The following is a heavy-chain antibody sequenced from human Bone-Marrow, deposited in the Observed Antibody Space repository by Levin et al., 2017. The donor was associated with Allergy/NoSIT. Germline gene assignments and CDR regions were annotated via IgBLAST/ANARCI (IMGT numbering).Heavy chain of an antibody. D-gene: IGHD2/OR15-2a*01. CDR3: GINDWFDP. Sequence: PGGSLRLSCAASGFTFSSFAMSWVRQAPGKGLEWVSSISGSGGSAYYANSVKGRFTISRDNSRNTLYLQMNTLRAEDTAVYYCGINDWFDPWGQGTLVTVSS. J-gene: IGHJ5*02. V-gene: IGHV3-23*01. CDR1: GFTFSSFA. CDR2: ISGSGGSA.